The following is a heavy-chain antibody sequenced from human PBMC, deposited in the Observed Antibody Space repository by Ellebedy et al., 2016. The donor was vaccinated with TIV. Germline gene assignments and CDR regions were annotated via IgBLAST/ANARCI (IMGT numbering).Heavy chain of an antibody. V-gene: IGHV1-69*04. CDR1: GGTFSSYA. CDR3: ARENRGSSNAFDI. J-gene: IGHJ3*02. D-gene: IGHD1-26*01. CDR2: IIPILGIA. Sequence: ASVKVSCKASGGTFSSYAISWVRQAPGQGLEWMGRIIPILGIANYAQKFQGRVTITADKSTSTVYMELSSLRSEDTAVYYCARENRGSSNAFDIWGQGTMVTVSS.